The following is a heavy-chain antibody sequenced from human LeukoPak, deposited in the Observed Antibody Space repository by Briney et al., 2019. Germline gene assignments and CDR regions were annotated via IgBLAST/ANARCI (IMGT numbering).Heavy chain of an antibody. CDR2: IYHSGST. CDR3: ARADYDFWSGHFDY. V-gene: IGHV4-30-2*01. D-gene: IGHD3-3*01. CDR1: GGSISSGGYY. Sequence: SETLSLTCTVSGGSISSGGYYWRWIRQPPGKGLEWIGYIYHSGSTYYNPSLKSRVTISVDRSKNQFSLKLSSVTAADTAVYYCARADYDFWSGHFDYWGQGTLVTVSS. J-gene: IGHJ4*02.